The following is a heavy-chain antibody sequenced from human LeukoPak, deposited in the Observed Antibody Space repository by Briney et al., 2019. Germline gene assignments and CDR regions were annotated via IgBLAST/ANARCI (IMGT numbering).Heavy chain of an antibody. V-gene: IGHV1-2*02. CDR3: AKARGLYCSSTSCYDCDV. J-gene: IGHJ6*03. CDR2: INPNSGGT. D-gene: IGHD2-2*01. CDR1: GYTFTAYY. Sequence: ASVKLSCKASGYTFTAYYIHWVRQAPGQGLEWMGWINPNSGGTNYAQKFQGRVTLTRDPSITTAYMELNRLRSDDTAVYYCAKARGLYCSSTSCYDCDVWGKGTTVTLP.